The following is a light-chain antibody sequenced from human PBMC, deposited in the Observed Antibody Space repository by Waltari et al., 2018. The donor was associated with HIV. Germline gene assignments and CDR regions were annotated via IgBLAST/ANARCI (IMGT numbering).Light chain of an antibody. CDR2: QDV. J-gene: IGLJ2*01. Sequence: SYDLTQPPSVSVTPGQTAKIPCSGDALSRHFVSWYRQKPGQAPMMIIFQDVQRPSGIPARFSASTSGTIATLTISEVQAEDEADYYCQSAHNSHTIFGGGTKLTVL. CDR1: ALSRHF. CDR3: QSAHNSHTI. V-gene: IGLV3-25*03.